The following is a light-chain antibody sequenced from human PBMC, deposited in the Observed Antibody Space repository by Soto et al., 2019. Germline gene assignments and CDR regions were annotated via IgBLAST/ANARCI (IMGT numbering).Light chain of an antibody. CDR2: AAS. Sequence: DIPLTQSPSFLSASVGVRVTITCRASQGISSYLAWYQQKPGKAPKLLIYAASTLQSGVPSRFSGSGSGTEFTLTISSPQPEDFATYYCQQRNSYPLFGPGTKVDIK. CDR1: QGISSY. CDR3: QQRNSYPL. V-gene: IGKV1-9*01. J-gene: IGKJ3*01.